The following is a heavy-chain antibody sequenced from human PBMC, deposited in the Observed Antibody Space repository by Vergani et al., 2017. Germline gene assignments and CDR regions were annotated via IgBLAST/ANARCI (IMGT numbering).Heavy chain of an antibody. J-gene: IGHJ4*02. Sequence: EVQLVPSGAEVKKPGESLKISCQISGYSFTNYWIGWVRQMPGKGLEWMGIIHPADSDTRYSPSFQGQVTISVDKSISTAYLQRSSLRASDSAMYYCAILYGRDSSGSKYFDYWGQGTLVTVSS. V-gene: IGHV5-51*01. D-gene: IGHD3-22*01. CDR2: IHPADSDT. CDR3: AILYGRDSSGSKYFDY. CDR1: GYSFTNYW.